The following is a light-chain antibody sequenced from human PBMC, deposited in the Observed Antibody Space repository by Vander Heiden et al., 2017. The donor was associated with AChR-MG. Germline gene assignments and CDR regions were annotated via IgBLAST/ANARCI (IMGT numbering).Light chain of an antibody. V-gene: IGLV7-46*01. Sequence: QAVVTQERSLPVSPGGAVTPTCGSSTGDVTNGHYPYWFQQKPGQAPRTLIYDTSNKHSWTPARFSGSLLGGKAALTLSGAQPDDEADYYCLLSYSGVRVFGAGTKLTVL. CDR1: TGDVTNGHY. CDR3: LLSYSGVRV. CDR2: DTS. J-gene: IGLJ3*02.